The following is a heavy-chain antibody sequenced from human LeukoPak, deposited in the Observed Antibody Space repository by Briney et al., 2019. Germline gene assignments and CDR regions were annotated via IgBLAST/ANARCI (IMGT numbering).Heavy chain of an antibody. D-gene: IGHD6-19*01. CDR1: GYTFTGYY. CDR3: ARDISPQWLARGDFAFDI. CDR2: INPNSGGT. Sequence: ASVKVSCKASGYTFTGYYMHWVRQAPGQGLEWMGWINPNSGGTNYAQKFQGRVTMTRDTSISTAYMELSRLRSDDTAVYYCARDISPQWLARGDFAFDIWGHGTMVTVSS. V-gene: IGHV1-2*02. J-gene: IGHJ3*02.